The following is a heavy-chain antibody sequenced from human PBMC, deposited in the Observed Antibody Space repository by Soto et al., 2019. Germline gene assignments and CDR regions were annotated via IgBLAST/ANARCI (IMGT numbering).Heavy chain of an antibody. CDR3: ATCSGSWYRFDY. CDR2: ISSSSGYI. J-gene: IGHJ4*02. Sequence: PVGSLRLSCAGSGFAFSSYNMNWVRQAPGKGLEWVTSISSSSGYIYYADSVKGRFTISRDNAKNSLYLQMNSLRAEDTAVYYCATCSGSWYRFDYWGQGTLVTVSS. CDR1: GFAFSSYN. D-gene: IGHD6-13*01. V-gene: IGHV3-21*01.